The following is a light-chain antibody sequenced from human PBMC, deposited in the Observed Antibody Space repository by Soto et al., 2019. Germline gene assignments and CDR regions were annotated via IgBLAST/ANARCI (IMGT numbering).Light chain of an antibody. V-gene: IGKV3-20*01. Sequence: EIVLTQSPGTLSLSPGERATLSCRASQFVSSNYLAWYQQKPGQAPRLLISGASSRATGIPDRFSRSGSGTDFTLTTSRLEPEDFAACYCQQYAGSLPWTFGKGTKVDIK. CDR3: QQYAGSLPWT. CDR1: QFVSSNY. CDR2: GAS. J-gene: IGKJ1*01.